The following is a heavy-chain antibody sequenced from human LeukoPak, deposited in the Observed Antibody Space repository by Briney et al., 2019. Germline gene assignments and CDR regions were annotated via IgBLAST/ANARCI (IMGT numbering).Heavy chain of an antibody. Sequence: GSLRLSCAASGFTVSSNYMSWVRQAPGKGLEWVSVIYSGGSTYYADSVKGRFTISRDNSKNTLYLQMNSLRAVDTAVYYCARDRATYYYYGMDVWGQGTTVTVSS. CDR3: ARDRATYYYYGMDV. V-gene: IGHV3-53*01. J-gene: IGHJ6*02. D-gene: IGHD5-12*01. CDR1: GFTVSSNY. CDR2: IYSGGST.